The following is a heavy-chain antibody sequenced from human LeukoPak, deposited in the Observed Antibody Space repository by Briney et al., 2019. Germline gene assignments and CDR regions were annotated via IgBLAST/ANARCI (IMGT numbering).Heavy chain of an antibody. CDR2: ISGSGGST. Sequence: GGSLRLSCVASGFTFSTHGMSWVRQAPGKGLEWVSAISGSGGSTYYADSVKGRFTISRDNSRNAVFLRMISPRDDDTAIYYCAKIERWLVHGFDLWGRGTLVTVSS. J-gene: IGHJ2*01. CDR1: GFTFSTHG. V-gene: IGHV3-23*01. CDR3: AKIERWLVHGFDL. D-gene: IGHD6-19*01.